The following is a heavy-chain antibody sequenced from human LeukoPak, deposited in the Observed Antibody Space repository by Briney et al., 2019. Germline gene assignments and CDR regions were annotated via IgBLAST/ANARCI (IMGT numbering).Heavy chain of an antibody. J-gene: IGHJ4*02. CDR2: IYTSGST. Sequence: SETLSLTCTVSGGSISSYYWSWIRQPPGKGLEWIGYIYTSGSTNYNPSLKSRVTISVDTSKNQFSLKLSSVTAADTAVYYCARLGGDPLSFVYWGQGTLVTVSS. CDR3: ARLGGDPLSFVY. V-gene: IGHV4-4*09. D-gene: IGHD4-17*01. CDR1: GGSISSYY.